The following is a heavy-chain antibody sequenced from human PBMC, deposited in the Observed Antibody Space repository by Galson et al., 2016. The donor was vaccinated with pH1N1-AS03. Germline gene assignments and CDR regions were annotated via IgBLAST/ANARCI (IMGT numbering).Heavy chain of an antibody. D-gene: IGHD7-27*01. CDR2: MYPEDSDI. V-gene: IGHV5-51*03. Sequence: QSGAEVKKPGESLRISCKVYGYNFMSYWIGWVRQMPGKGLEWLGIMYPEDSDIRYSPSLRGQVTISADKSISTAYLQWTSLEASDSAIYFCARPSPLGIPGRKGLYAFDFWGKGTKVTVSS. CDR3: ARPSPLGIPGRKGLYAFDF. CDR1: GYNFMSYW. J-gene: IGHJ3*01.